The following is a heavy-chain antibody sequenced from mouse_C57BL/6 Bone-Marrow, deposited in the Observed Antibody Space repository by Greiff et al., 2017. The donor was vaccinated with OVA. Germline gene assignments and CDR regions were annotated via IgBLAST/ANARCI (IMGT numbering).Heavy chain of an antibody. CDR3: ATQGGYYYGSNWYFDV. V-gene: IGHV1-81*01. Sequence: VKLVESGAELARPGASVKLSCKASGYTFTSYGISWVKQRTGQGLEWIGEIYPRSGNTYYNEKFKGKATLTADKSSSTAYMELRSLTSEDSAVYFCATQGGYYYGSNWYFDVWGTGTTVTVSS. CDR1: GYTFTSYG. D-gene: IGHD1-1*01. J-gene: IGHJ1*03. CDR2: IYPRSGNT.